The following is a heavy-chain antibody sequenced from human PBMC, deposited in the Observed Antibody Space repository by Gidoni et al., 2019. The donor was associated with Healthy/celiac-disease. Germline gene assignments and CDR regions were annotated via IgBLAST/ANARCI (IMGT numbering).Heavy chain of an antibody. Sequence: GLSWVSYISSSSSYTNYADSVKGRFTISRDNAKNSLYLQMNSLRAEDTAVYYCASTPSLPRGVMSYYFDYWGQGTLVTVSS. CDR2: ISSSSSYT. J-gene: IGHJ4*02. D-gene: IGHD3-10*01. V-gene: IGHV3-11*03. CDR3: ASTPSLPRGVMSYYFDY.